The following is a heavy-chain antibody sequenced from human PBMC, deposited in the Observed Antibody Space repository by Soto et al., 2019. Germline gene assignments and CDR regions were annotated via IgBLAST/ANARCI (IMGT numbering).Heavy chain of an antibody. CDR1: GFTFSAYY. V-gene: IGHV3-11*05. J-gene: IGHJ6*02. CDR3: ARDKQKVNGLDV. D-gene: IGHD6-13*01. Sequence: QVRLVESGGGLVKPGGSLRLSWSLSGFTFSAYYMRWIRQAPGKGLEWISYITSSGTYTMYADSVKGRFTISRDNARNSLYLQMNNLRADDTAVYYCARDKQKVNGLDVWGQGTTVTVSS. CDR2: ITSSGTYT.